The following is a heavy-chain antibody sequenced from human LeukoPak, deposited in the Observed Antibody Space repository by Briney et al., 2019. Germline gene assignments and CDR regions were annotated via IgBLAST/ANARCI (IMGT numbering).Heavy chain of an antibody. V-gene: IGHV3-74*01. Sequence: PGGSLRLSCAASGFIFSSYWMHWVRQAPGKGLVWVSRINSDGSSTSYADSVKGRFTISRDNAKNTLYLQMNSLRAEDTAVYYCAREETPPYDILTGYHDYWGQGTLVTVSS. D-gene: IGHD3-9*01. CDR1: GFIFSSYW. CDR3: AREETPPYDILTGYHDY. CDR2: INSDGSST. J-gene: IGHJ4*02.